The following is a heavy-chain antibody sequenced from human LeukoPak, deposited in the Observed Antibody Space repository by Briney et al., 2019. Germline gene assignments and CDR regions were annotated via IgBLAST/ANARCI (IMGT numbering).Heavy chain of an antibody. CDR3: ASTNCSSAGCYGANWFDP. CDR1: GGSISSGDYY. V-gene: IGHV4-30-4*08. CDR2: IYYSGNT. D-gene: IGHD2-2*01. Sequence: SQTLSLTCTVSGGSISSGDYYWSWIRQPPRKGLEWIGYIYYSGNTFHYNPSLKSRVNISVDTSKNQFSLRLSSVTAVDTAVYYCASTNCSSAGCYGANWFDPWGQGTLVTVSS. J-gene: IGHJ5*02.